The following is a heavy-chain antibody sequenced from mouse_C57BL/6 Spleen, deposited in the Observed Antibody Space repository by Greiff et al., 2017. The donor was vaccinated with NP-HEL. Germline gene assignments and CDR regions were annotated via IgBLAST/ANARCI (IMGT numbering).Heavy chain of an antibody. V-gene: IGHV1-78*01. D-gene: IGHD2-4*01. CDR2: IYPRDGST. CDR3: ARFDYPYYFDY. J-gene: IGHJ2*01. CDR1: GYTFTDHT. Sequence: VQLQQSDAELVQPGASVQISCKVSGYTFTDHTIHWLKQRPDQGLAWIGSIYPRDGSTMYTEKFKGKATFTADKSSSTAYMQLNSLTSEDAAVYFCARFDYPYYFDYWGQGTTLTVAA.